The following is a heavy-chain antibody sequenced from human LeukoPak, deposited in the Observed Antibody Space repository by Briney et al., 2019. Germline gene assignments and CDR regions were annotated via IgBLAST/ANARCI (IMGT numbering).Heavy chain of an antibody. CDR3: ATAGGSSGYHNFDY. J-gene: IGHJ4*02. D-gene: IGHD3-22*01. CDR2: IIPILGIA. Sequence: SVKVSCKASGGTFSSYTISWVRQAPGQGLEWMGRIIPILGIANYAQKFQGRVTITADKSTSTAYMELSSLRSEDTAVYYCATAGGSSGYHNFDYWGQGTLVTVSS. CDR1: GGTFSSYT. V-gene: IGHV1-69*02.